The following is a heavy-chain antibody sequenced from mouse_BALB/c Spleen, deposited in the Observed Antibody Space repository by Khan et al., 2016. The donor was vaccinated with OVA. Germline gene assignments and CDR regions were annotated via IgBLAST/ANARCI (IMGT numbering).Heavy chain of an antibody. V-gene: IGHV1-54*01. Sequence: QVRLQQSGAELVRPGTSVKVSCKASGYAFTNYLIEWVKQRPGQGLEWIGVINPGSGGTNYNEKFKGKATLTADKSSSTAYMQLSSLTSAVSAVFFCTRGGFGGFAYWGQGTLVTVSA. D-gene: IGHD3-1*01. CDR3: TRGGFGGFAY. CDR1: GYAFTNYL. J-gene: IGHJ3*01. CDR2: INPGSGGT.